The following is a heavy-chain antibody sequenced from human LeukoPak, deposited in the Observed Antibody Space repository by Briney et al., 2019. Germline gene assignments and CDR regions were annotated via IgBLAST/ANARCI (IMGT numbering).Heavy chain of an antibody. J-gene: IGHJ5*02. CDR3: TRGRCGSCYGDSGLDA. Sequence: GGSLRLSCAASAFTISRYDIHWVRQVTGKGLEWVSFYQDSMKGRFTISRDTVRNSVYRQMGSLRPDDTAVYYCTRGRCGSCYGDSGLDAWGEGTLVTVS. V-gene: IGHV3-13*01. CDR1: AFTISRYD. D-gene: IGHD2-2*01.